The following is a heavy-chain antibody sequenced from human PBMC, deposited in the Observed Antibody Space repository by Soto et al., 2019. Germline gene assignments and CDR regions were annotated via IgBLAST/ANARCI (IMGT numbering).Heavy chain of an antibody. V-gene: IGHV4-34*01. J-gene: IGHJ4*02. D-gene: IGHD3-10*01. Sequence: QVQVQQWGAGLLKPSETLSLSCGFYGESFSAYYWNWIRHSPEKGLEWIADIHYDGRTNYNPSIKSRVTISMDTSKRQFSLKLTSVTAADTAVHYCVTFEERSPGSGPQADFWGQGTLVTVSS. CDR1: GESFSAYY. CDR2: IHYDGRT. CDR3: VTFEERSPGSGPQADF.